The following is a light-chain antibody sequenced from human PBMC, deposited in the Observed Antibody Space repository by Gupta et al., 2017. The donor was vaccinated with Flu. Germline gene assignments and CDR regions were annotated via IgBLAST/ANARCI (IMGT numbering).Light chain of an antibody. CDR3: SSYTSSSTPYV. CDR1: SSDVGSYNR. CDR2: EVS. J-gene: IGLJ1*01. V-gene: IGLV2-18*02. Sequence: SSDVGSYNRVSWYQQPPGTAPKLMIYEVSNRPSGVPDRFSGSKSGNTASLTISGLQAEDEADYYCSSYTSSSTPYVFGTGTKVTVL.